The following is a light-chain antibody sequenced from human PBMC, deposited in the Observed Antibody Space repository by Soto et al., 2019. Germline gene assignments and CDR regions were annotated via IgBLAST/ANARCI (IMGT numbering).Light chain of an antibody. J-gene: IGLJ1*01. V-gene: IGLV2-14*03. CDR2: AVS. Sequence: QSVLTQPASVSGSPGQSITISCSGTSSDIGSYNHVAWYQQFPGKSPKLMIYAVSDRPPGVSDRFSGSKSGITASLTISGLQTEDEADYYCCSYTTNNTYVFGTGTKVTVL. CDR3: CSYTTNNTYV. CDR1: SSDIGSYNH.